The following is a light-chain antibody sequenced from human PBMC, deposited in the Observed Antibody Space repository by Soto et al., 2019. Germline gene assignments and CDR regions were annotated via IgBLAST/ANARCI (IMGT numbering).Light chain of an antibody. CDR3: SSYTTSTTYV. J-gene: IGLJ1*01. V-gene: IGLV2-14*01. Sequence: QSALTQPASVSGSPGQSITISCTGTSSDVGRYNYVSWYQHHPGKAPRLMIYDVSNRPSGVSNRFSSSKSGNTASLTISGLQAEDEADYYCSSYTTSTTYVFGTGTKLTVL. CDR2: DVS. CDR1: SSDVGRYNY.